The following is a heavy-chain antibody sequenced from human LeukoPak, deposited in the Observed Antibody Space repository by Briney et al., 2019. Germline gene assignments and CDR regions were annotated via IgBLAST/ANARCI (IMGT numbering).Heavy chain of an antibody. Sequence: GRSLRLSCAASGFTFSSYGMHWVRQAPGKGLEWVAVIWYDGSNKYYADSVKGRFTISRDNSKNTLYLQMNSLRAEDTAVYYCAKDHGYRMNYWGQGTLVTVSS. D-gene: IGHD5-24*01. CDR1: GFTFSSYG. CDR3: AKDHGYRMNY. V-gene: IGHV3-33*06. CDR2: IWYDGSNK. J-gene: IGHJ4*02.